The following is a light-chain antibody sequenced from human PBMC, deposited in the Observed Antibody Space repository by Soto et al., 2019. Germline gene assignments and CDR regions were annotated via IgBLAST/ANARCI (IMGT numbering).Light chain of an antibody. J-gene: IGLJ2*01. V-gene: IGLV2-14*03. CDR3: SAYTHSNTVI. CDR1: SSDVAAYNF. Sequence: QSVLTQPASVSGSPGQSITISCTGTSSDVAAYNFVSWYQQHPGEVPKLIIYEVIKRPSGISDRFSGSKSGNTASLTISGLQAEDEADYYCSAYTHSNTVIFGGGTKLTVL. CDR2: EVI.